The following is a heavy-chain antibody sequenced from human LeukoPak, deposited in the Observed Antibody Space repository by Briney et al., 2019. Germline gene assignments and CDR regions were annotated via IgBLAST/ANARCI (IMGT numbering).Heavy chain of an antibody. D-gene: IGHD4-23*01. V-gene: IGHV3-7*01. Sequence: GGSLRLSVPASGFPFGTYWMSWFGRAQGKGRKWVANMKEDGGEINYVDSVKGRFTISRDNAKNSLYLHMNSLRVEDTAVYYCARDRGYSTFDNWGQGTLVTVSS. CDR2: MKEDGGEI. CDR1: GFPFGTYW. J-gene: IGHJ5*02. CDR3: ARDRGYSTFDN.